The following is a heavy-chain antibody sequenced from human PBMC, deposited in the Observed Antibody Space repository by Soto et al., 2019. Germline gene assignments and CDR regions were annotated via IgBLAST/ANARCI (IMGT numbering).Heavy chain of an antibody. Sequence: EVQLVESGGGLVQPGGSLRLSCAASGFTFSSYAMHWVRQAPGKGLEYVAAISSNGGSTYYANSVKGRFAISRDNSRITLYLQMGRLGAEDMAVYYCARVGGQLVVGGEDVWGQGTTVTVSS. J-gene: IGHJ6*02. D-gene: IGHD6-13*01. CDR3: ARVGGQLVVGGEDV. V-gene: IGHV3-64*01. CDR2: ISSNGGST. CDR1: GFTFSSYA.